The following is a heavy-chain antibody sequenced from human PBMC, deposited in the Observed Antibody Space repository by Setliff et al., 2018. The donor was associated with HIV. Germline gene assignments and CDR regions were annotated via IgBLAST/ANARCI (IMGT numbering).Heavy chain of an antibody. D-gene: IGHD1-26*01. Sequence: GGSLRLSCAASGFTFSGYGMHWVRQAPGKGLEWVAFIRYDGSNQHYADSVRGRFTISRDNSENTVYLQMNSLRTQDTAVYYCAKDDVVGVSVVRMDVWGQGTTVTVPS. CDR3: AKDDVVGVSVVRMDV. CDR1: GFTFSGYG. J-gene: IGHJ6*02. CDR2: IRYDGSNQ. V-gene: IGHV3-30*02.